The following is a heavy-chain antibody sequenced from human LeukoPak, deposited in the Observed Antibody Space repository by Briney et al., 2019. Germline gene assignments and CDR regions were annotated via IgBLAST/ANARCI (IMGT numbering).Heavy chain of an antibody. CDR3: ARDASYDSSGYYPLGS. Sequence: ASVKVSCKASGYTFTSFGITWVRQAPGQGLEWMGCISAYNGNTNYAQKLQGRVTITPDTSTRTAYMELRSLRSDDTAVYYCARDASYDSSGYYPLGSWGQGTLVTVSS. V-gene: IGHV1-18*01. D-gene: IGHD3-22*01. J-gene: IGHJ4*02. CDR2: ISAYNGNT. CDR1: GYTFTSFG.